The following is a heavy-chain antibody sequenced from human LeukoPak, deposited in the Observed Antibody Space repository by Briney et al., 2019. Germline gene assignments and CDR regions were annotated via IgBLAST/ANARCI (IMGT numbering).Heavy chain of an antibody. J-gene: IGHJ4*02. V-gene: IGHV3-74*01. CDR2: INSDGSST. D-gene: IGHD3-9*01. CDR1: GFTFSSYW. CDR3: ARDPYDILTGYGRGYFDY. Sequence: PGGSLRLSCAASGFTFSSYWMHWVRQAPGKGLVWVSHINSDGSSTSYADSVKGRFTISRDNAKNTLYLQMNSLRAEDTAMYYCARDPYDILTGYGRGYFDYWGQGTLVTVSS.